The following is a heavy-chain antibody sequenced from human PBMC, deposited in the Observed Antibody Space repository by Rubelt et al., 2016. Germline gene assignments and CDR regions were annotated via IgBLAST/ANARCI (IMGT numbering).Heavy chain of an antibody. CDR2: INTNTGNP. CDR1: GYTFTSYG. Sequence: QVQLVQSGAEVKKPGASVKVSCKASGYTFTSYGISWVRQAPGQGLEWMGWINTNTGNPTYAQGFTGLFVFSLDTCVSTAYLQISSLKAEDTAVYYCARVIAAAGRDGNYFDYWGQGTLVTVSS. V-gene: IGHV7-4-1*02. CDR3: ARVIAAAGRDGNYFDY. J-gene: IGHJ4*02. D-gene: IGHD6-13*01.